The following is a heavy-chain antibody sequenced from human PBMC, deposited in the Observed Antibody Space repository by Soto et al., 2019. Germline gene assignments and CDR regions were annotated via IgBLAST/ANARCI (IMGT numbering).Heavy chain of an antibody. V-gene: IGHV4-39*01. CDR2: IYYSGST. Sequence: TSETLSLTCTVSGGSISSSSYCWGWIRQPPGKGLEWIGSIYYSGSTYYNPSLKSRVTISVDTSKNQFSLKLSSVTAADTAVYYCAVGTMVRGVIGGMDVWGQGTTVTVSS. CDR1: GGSISSSSYC. J-gene: IGHJ6*02. CDR3: AVGTMVRGVIGGMDV. D-gene: IGHD3-10*01.